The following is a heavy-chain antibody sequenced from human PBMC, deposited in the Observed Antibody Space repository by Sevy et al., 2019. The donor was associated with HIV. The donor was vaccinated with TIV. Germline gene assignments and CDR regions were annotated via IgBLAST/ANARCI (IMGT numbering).Heavy chain of an antibody. CDR2: INPHSGVT. CDR1: GYTFNDYY. CDR3: AREMDNSNWHDAIRF. Sequence: ASVKVSCKTSGYTFNDYYIHWVRQAPGQGLEWMGRINPHSGVTKYAQKFQGRVTMTRDTSITTAYMDLSRLKSDDTAVYYCAREMDNSNWHDAIRFWGQGTMVTVSS. D-gene: IGHD4-4*01. V-gene: IGHV1-2*06. J-gene: IGHJ3*01.